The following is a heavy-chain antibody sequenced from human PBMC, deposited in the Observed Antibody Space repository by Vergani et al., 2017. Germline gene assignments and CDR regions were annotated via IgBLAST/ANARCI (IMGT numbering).Heavy chain of an antibody. D-gene: IGHD3-22*01. CDR2: IYTSGST. V-gene: IGHV4-4*07. Sequence: QVQLQESGPGLVKPSETLSLTCTVSGGSISSYYWSWIRQPAGKGLEWIGRIYTSGSTNYNPSLKSRVTMSVDTSQNQFSLKLSSVTAADTAVYYCAREGDMDQLTTYYYDSSGYYYGYYFDYWGQGTLVTVSS. CDR1: GGSISSYY. CDR3: AREGDMDQLTTYYYDSSGYYYGYYFDY. J-gene: IGHJ4*02.